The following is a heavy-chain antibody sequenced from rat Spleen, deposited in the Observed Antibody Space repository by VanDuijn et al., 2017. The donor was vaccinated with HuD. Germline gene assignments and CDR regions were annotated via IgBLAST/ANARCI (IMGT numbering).Heavy chain of an antibody. D-gene: IGHD4-3*01. CDR2: ISYDGASS. Sequence: EVHLVESGGGLAQPGRSLKLSCAGSGFIFSDYYMAWVRQAPTKGLEWVASISYDGASSYYRDSVKGRFTISRDNAKSTLYLQMDSLRSEDTATYYWARDLYNSGYGYWGQGVMVTVSS. J-gene: IGHJ2*01. CDR3: ARDLYNSGYGY. CDR1: GFIFSDYY. V-gene: IGHV5-20*01.